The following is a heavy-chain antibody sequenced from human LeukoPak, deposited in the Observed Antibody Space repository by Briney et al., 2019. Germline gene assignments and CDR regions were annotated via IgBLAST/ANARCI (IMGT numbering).Heavy chain of an antibody. J-gene: IGHJ4*02. V-gene: IGHV1-18*04. CDR1: GYTFTSYG. CDR3: ARGPDILTGYPTLDY. CDR2: ISAYNGNT. D-gene: IGHD3-9*01. Sequence: ASVKVSCKASGYTFTSYGISWVRQAPGQGLEWMGWISAYNGNTNYAQKLQGRVIMTTDTSTSTAYMELRSLRSDDTAVYYCARGPDILTGYPTLDYWGQGTLVTVSS.